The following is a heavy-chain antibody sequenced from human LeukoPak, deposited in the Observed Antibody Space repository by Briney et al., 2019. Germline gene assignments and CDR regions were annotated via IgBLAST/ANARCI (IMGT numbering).Heavy chain of an antibody. Sequence: GGSLRLSCAASGFTFSSYGMHWVRQAPGKGLEWVAFIRYDGSNKYYADSVKGRFTISRDNSRNTLYLQMNSLRAEDTAVYYCSTGYYRALDYWGQGTLVTVSS. CDR2: IRYDGSNK. CDR3: STGYYRALDY. CDR1: GFTFSSYG. J-gene: IGHJ4*02. D-gene: IGHD3-9*01. V-gene: IGHV3-30*02.